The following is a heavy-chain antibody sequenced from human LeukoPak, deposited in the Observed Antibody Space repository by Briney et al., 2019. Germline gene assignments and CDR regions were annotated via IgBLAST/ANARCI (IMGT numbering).Heavy chain of an antibody. J-gene: IGHJ4*02. V-gene: IGHV3-11*01. CDR1: GFTLSDYY. D-gene: IGHD3/OR15-3a*01. CDR2: SSSSGSTI. CDR3: ARRRDFIDY. Sequence: GGSLRLACAASGFTLSDYYMRWIRQAAGKGLEWVSYSSSSGSTIYYADSVKGRFAISRDNAKNSLYLQMNSLRAEDTAVYYCARRRDFIDYWGQGTLVTVSS.